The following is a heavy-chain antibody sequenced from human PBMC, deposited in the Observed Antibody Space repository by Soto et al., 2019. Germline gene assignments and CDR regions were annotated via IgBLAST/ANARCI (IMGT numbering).Heavy chain of an antibody. CDR1: GGFISSGGYY. Sequence: SETLSLTCNVSGGFISSGGYYWSWIRQHPGKGLEWIGHIYYTGSTYYNPSLKSRLIISVDTSKNQFSLKVTSVSAADTAVYYCARVPATAQGCGMDVWGQGTTVTVSS. J-gene: IGHJ6*02. CDR2: IYYTGST. D-gene: IGHD1-26*01. CDR3: ARVPATAQGCGMDV. V-gene: IGHV4-31*03.